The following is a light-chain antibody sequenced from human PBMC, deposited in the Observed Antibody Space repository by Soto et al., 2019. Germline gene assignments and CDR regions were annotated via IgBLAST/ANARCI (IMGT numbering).Light chain of an antibody. CDR1: QSVSSTY. CDR2: GAS. V-gene: IGKV3-20*01. Sequence: EIWLTQSPGTLSLSPGERATLSCGAGQSVSSTYLAWYQQKPGKAPRLLIFGASSRATGIPERLSGSGYGTDLTLTISRMETEDFEVYYCQQYGSSPITFGQGTKVDIK. J-gene: IGKJ1*01. CDR3: QQYGSSPIT.